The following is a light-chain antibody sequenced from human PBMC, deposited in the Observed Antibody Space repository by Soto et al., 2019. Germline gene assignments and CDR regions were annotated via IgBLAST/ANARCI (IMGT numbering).Light chain of an antibody. CDR1: QSIRNN. Sequence: EIVMSQSPATLSVSPGERATLSCRASQSIRNNLAWYQQKPGQAPRLLIYAASTRPAGVPARFSGTGSGTEFTLTITSLQSEDFAVYYCQQRSNWRATFGQGTKLEIK. CDR3: QQRSNWRAT. J-gene: IGKJ2*01. CDR2: AAS. V-gene: IGKV3-15*01.